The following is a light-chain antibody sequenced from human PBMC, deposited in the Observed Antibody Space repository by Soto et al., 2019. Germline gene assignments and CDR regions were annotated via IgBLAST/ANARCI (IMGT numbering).Light chain of an antibody. CDR1: SRDVGGYNY. Sequence: QSVLTQPASVSGSPGQSITISCTGTSRDVGGYNYVSWYQQHPGKAPKVIIYDVSNRPSGVSNRFSASKSGNTASLTISVLQAEDEGYYYCSSYTGSNTLIYVFGTGTKVTVL. J-gene: IGLJ1*01. CDR3: SSYTGSNTLIYV. V-gene: IGLV2-14*03. CDR2: DVS.